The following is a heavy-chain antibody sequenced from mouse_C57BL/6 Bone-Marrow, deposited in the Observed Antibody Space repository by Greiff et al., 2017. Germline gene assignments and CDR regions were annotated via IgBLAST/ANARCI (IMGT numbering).Heavy chain of an antibody. Sequence: QVQLQQPGAELVKPGASVTLSCKASGYTFTSYWMHWVKQRPGQGLEWIGMIHPNSGSTNYNEKFKSKATLTVDKSSSTAYMQVSSLTSEDSAVYYCARDYYGLFDYWGQGTTLTVSS. CDR1: GYTFTSYW. V-gene: IGHV1-64*01. J-gene: IGHJ2*01. CDR3: ARDYYGLFDY. D-gene: IGHD1-2*01. CDR2: IHPNSGST.